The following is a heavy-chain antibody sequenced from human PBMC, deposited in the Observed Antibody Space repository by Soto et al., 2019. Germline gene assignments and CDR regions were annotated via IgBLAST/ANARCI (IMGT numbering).Heavy chain of an antibody. CDR2: ITSNGGNT. Sequence: GGSLRLSCAASGFTFSSYAMHWVRQAPGKGLEYVSAITSNGGNTDYASSVKGRFTISRDNSKNTLYLQMGSLRAEDMALYYCSRRIPFGYGMDVWGQGTTVTVSS. CDR3: SRRIPFGYGMDV. J-gene: IGHJ6*02. CDR1: GFTFSSYA. D-gene: IGHD2-21*01. V-gene: IGHV3-64*01.